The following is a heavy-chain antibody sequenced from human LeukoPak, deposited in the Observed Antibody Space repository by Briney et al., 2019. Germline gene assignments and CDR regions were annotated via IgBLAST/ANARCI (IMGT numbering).Heavy chain of an antibody. CDR3: ARGAGWYDS. V-gene: IGHV4-59*01. J-gene: IGHJ5*01. CDR2: IHYTGTT. Sequence: SETLSLTCTVSGGSISSNYWSWLRQPPGKGLEWIGYIHYTGTTRYNPSLNGRVTISVDTSKNQFSLKLRSVTAADTAAYYCARGAGWYDSWGQGTLIAVSS. CDR1: GGSISSNY.